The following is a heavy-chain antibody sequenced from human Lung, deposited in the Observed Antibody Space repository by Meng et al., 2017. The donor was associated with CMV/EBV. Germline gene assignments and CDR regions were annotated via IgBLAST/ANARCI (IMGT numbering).Heavy chain of an antibody. CDR1: GFTFSSIA. D-gene: IGHD2-15*01. CDR2: ISYNGYNE. Sequence: GGSXRLXCAASGFTFSSIAMHWVRQAPGKGQECVAVISYNGYNEYYADSVKGQFTISRDNPKNTLSLQMNSLRSEDTALYYCVRGQLFCSGGRSCQNFDSWXQGTXVTVSS. V-gene: IGHV3-30-3*01. CDR3: VRGQLFCSGGRSCQNFDS. J-gene: IGHJ4*02.